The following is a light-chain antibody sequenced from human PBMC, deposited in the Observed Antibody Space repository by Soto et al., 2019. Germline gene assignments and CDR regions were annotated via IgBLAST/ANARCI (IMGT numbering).Light chain of an antibody. CDR2: AAS. Sequence: DIQMTQSPSFVSASVGDRVTITCRASQGIVSWLAWYQHTPGRAPKLLIHAASSLESGVTSRFSGSGSGTDFTRTISIMQPEDFATYYCQQTSSFPRTFGGGTKVEIK. CDR1: QGIVSW. V-gene: IGKV1-12*01. J-gene: IGKJ4*01. CDR3: QQTSSFPRT.